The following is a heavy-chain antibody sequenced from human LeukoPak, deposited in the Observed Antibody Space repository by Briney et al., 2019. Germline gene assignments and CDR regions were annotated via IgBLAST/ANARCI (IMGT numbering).Heavy chain of an antibody. CDR1: GGSISNSY. CDR2: IYPTDIT. J-gene: IGHJ5*01. D-gene: IGHD6-13*01. CDR3: ARGPGQLTSECFDS. Sequence: SETLSLTCTVSGGSISNSYWSWIRQPAGKGLEWIGRIYPTDITTYNPSLKSRVTLSVDTSKNQFSLTVHSVTAADAAVFYCARGPGQLTSECFDSWGQGILVTVSS. V-gene: IGHV4-4*07.